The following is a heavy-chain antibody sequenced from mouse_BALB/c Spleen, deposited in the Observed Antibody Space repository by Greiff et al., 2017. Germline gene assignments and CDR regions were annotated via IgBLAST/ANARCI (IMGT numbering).Heavy chain of an antibody. Sequence: EVKLLESGPGLVKPSQTVSLTCTVTGISITTGNYRWSWIRQFPGNKLEWIGYIYYSGTITYNPSLTSRTTITRDTSKNQFFLEMNSLTAEDTATYYCARDRVGLRFDYWGQGTTLTVSS. D-gene: IGHD1-1*02. V-gene: IGHV3-5*02. CDR1: GISITTGNYR. CDR2: IYYSGTI. J-gene: IGHJ2*01. CDR3: ARDRVGLRFDY.